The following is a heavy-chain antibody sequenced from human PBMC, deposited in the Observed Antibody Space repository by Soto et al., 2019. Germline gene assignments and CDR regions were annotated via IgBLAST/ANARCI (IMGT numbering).Heavy chain of an antibody. CDR3: ARDPNPGKYCSSTSCPSGGH. CDR1: GGTFSSYT. J-gene: IGHJ4*02. D-gene: IGHD2-2*01. Sequence: QVQLVQSGAEVKKPGSSVKVSCKASGGTFSSYTISWVRQAPGQGLEWMGRIIPILGIANYAQKFQGRVTITADKSTSTAYMELSSLRSEDTAVYYCARDPNPGKYCSSTSCPSGGHWGQGTLVAVSS. CDR2: IIPILGIA. V-gene: IGHV1-69*08.